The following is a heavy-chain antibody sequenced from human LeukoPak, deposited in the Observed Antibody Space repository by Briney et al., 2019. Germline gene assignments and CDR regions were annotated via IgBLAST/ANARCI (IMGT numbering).Heavy chain of an antibody. J-gene: IGHJ5*02. D-gene: IGHD6-19*01. Sequence: GGSLRLSCAGSGFTFSLYNMHWVRQAPGKGLEWVALISFGGSPKYYADSVKGRFTISRDNSKNTLYLQMNSLRAEDTAVYYCAKDGGSGWYRQANWFDPWGQGTLVTVSS. V-gene: IGHV3-30*04. CDR1: GFTFSLYN. CDR2: ISFGGSPK. CDR3: AKDGGSGWYRQANWFDP.